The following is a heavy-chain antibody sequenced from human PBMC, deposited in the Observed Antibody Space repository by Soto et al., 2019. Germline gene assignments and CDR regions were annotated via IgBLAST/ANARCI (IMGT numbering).Heavy chain of an antibody. J-gene: IGHJ3*02. CDR3: ARGKFYAFDI. CDR1: GVYISIPNW. Sequence: QVQLQESGPGLVKPSGTLSLTCAVSGVYISIPNWWAWVRQPPGKGLEWIGEIDHSGTTNYNPSLNRRVTISLDRSKNQFSLRLTSVAAADTAVYFCARGKFYAFDIWGQGTMVTVSS. CDR2: IDHSGTT. V-gene: IGHV4-4*02.